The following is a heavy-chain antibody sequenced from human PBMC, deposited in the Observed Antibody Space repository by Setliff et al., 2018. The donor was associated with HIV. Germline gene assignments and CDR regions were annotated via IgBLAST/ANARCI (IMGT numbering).Heavy chain of an antibody. Sequence: SETLSLTCTVSGGSISSHYWSWIRQPPGKGLEWIGYIYYSGSTYYNPSLKSRVTMSVDTSKNQFSLNLSSVTAADTAVDYCAGSMHYLGDDAFDIWGQGTMVTGSS. CDR3: AGSMHYLGDDAFDI. J-gene: IGHJ3*02. CDR2: IYYSGST. V-gene: IGHV4-59*11. CDR1: GGSISSHY. D-gene: IGHD3-10*01.